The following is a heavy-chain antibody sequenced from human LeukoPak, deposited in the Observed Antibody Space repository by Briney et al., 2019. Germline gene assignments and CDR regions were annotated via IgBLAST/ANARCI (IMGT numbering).Heavy chain of an antibody. CDR2: IYHSGST. V-gene: IGHV4-4*02. D-gene: IGHD1-26*01. CDR1: GGSISSSSW. CDR3: ASGSGSYPDNWFDP. J-gene: IGHJ5*02. Sequence: SETLSLTGAVSGGSISSSSWWSWVRQPPGKGLEWIGEIYHSGSTNYNPSLKSRVTISVDKSKNQFSLKLSSVTAADTAVYYCASGSGSYPDNWFDPWGQGTLVTVSS.